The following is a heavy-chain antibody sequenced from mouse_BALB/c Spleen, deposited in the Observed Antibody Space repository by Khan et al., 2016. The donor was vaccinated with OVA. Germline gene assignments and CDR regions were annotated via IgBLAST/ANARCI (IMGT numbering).Heavy chain of an antibody. CDR3: TRHGYVAWFTY. CDR1: GYSFTSYH. D-gene: IGHD2-2*01. Sequence: EVQLQQSGPELMKPGASVKISCKASGYSFTSYHIHWVKESHGKSLEWIGYIDPFSGGTTYNQKFKGKATLTVDKSSSTAYIHLSNLTSEDSAVYYGTRHGYVAWFTYWGQGTLVTVSA. J-gene: IGHJ3*01. CDR2: IDPFSGGT. V-gene: IGHV1S135*01.